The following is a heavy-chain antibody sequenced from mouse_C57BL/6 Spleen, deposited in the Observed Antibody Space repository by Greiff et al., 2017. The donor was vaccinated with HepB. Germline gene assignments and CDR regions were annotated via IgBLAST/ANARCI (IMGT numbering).Heavy chain of an antibody. V-gene: IGHV1-62-2*01. J-gene: IGHJ2*01. Sequence: VKLMESGAELVKPGASVKLSCKASGYTFTEYTIHWVKQRSGQGLEWIGWFYPGSGSIKYNEKFKDKATLTADKSSSTVYMQLSRLTSEVSAVYFGARHEEGDYALYYFDYWGQGTTLTVSS. CDR3: ARHEEGDYALYYFDY. D-gene: IGHD2-4*01. CDR2: FYPGSGSI. CDR1: GYTFTEYT.